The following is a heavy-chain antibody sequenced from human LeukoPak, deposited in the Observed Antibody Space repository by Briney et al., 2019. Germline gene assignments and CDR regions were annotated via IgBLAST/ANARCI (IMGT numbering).Heavy chain of an antibody. D-gene: IGHD5-18*01. Sequence: ASVKVSCKASGGTFSSYAISWVRQAPGQGPEWMGWISTYDGDANYAQQLQGRVTMTTDTSTITAYMELRSLRSDDTAVYYCARAPSGFTYGPGDHWGQGTLVTVSS. V-gene: IGHV1-18*01. CDR2: ISTYDGDA. CDR1: GGTFSSYA. J-gene: IGHJ4*02. CDR3: ARAPSGFTYGPGDH.